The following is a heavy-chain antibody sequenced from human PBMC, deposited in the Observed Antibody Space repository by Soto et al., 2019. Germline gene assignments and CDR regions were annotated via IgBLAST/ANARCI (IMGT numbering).Heavy chain of an antibody. D-gene: IGHD4-17*01. J-gene: IGHJ6*02. Sequence: PGGSLRLSCAASGFTFSNAWMSWVRQAPGKGLEWVGRIKSKTDGGTTDYAAPVKGRFTISRDDSKNTLYLQMNSLKTEDTAVYYCTTGGVADYFIYYRMDVWGQGNTVTVSS. CDR1: GFTFSNAW. CDR2: IKSKTDGGTT. CDR3: TTGGVADYFIYYRMDV. V-gene: IGHV3-15*01.